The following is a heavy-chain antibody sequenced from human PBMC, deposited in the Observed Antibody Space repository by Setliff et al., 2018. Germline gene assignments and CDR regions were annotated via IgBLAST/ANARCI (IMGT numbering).Heavy chain of an antibody. D-gene: IGHD1-26*01. CDR2: ISTDGSSI. CDR1: GFTFSTYW. V-gene: IGHV3-74*03. CDR3: ARVGSKPQLGWFDP. J-gene: IGHJ5*02. Sequence: GGSLRLSCVTSGFTFSTYWMHWVRQAPGQGLVWVARISTDGSSITYADSVKGRFTISRDNARNTLYLQMNSLTAEDTAAYYCARVGSKPQLGWFDPWGQGTLVTVSS.